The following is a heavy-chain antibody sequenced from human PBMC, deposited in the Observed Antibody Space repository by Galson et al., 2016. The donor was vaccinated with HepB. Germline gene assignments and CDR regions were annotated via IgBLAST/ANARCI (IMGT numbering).Heavy chain of an antibody. V-gene: IGHV4-59*02. D-gene: IGHD3-22*01. J-gene: IGHJ6*02. Sequence: SETLSPTCTVSGGSVSSYYWSWIRQPPGKGLEWIGYIFHSGTTNYNPSLKSRVTISKDTSKNQFSLELTSVTAADTAVYYCANSDSSGYTYHYYYGIDVWGPGTTVTVSS. CDR1: GGSVSSYY. CDR3: ANSDSSGYTYHYYYGIDV. CDR2: IFHSGTT.